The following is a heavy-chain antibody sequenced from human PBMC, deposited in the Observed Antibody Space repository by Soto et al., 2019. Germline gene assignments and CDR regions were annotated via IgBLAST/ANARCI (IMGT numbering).Heavy chain of an antibody. V-gene: IGHV3-48*03. J-gene: IGHJ4*02. CDR1: GFTFSDYE. CDR3: ARLTIVGGRDY. D-gene: IGHD1-26*01. Sequence: GGSLRLSCAASGFTFSDYEMNWVRQAPGKGLEWVSYISLSGTTIHYADSVKGRFTISRDNAKNTLYLQMNSLRAEDTAVYYCARLTIVGGRDYWGQGTLVTVSS. CDR2: ISLSGTTI.